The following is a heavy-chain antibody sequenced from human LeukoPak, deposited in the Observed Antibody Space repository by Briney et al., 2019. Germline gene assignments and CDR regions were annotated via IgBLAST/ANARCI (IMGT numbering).Heavy chain of an antibody. Sequence: GGSLRLSCAASGFTFSDCYMGWIRQAPGKGLEWVSYISSSGSTIYYADSVKGRFTISRDNAKNSLYLQMNSLRAEDTAVYYCARDLSSGYNDRNYYYGMDVWGQGTTVTVSS. D-gene: IGHD3-22*01. CDR3: ARDLSSGYNDRNYYYGMDV. J-gene: IGHJ6*02. CDR1: GFTFSDCY. CDR2: ISSSGSTI. V-gene: IGHV3-11*01.